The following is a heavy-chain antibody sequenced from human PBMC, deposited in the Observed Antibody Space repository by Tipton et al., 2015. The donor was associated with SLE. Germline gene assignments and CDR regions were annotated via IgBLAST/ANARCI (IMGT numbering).Heavy chain of an antibody. Sequence: TLSLTCAVYGESFSGCYWSWIRQPPGKGLEWIGEINHSGGTNYNPSLKSRVTISVDTSKNQFSLKLSSVTAADTAVYYCARGKADYYGSGSFYYYYYYMDVWDKGTTVTVSS. CDR1: GESFSGCY. J-gene: IGHJ6*03. CDR3: ARGKADYYGSGSFYYYYYYMDV. D-gene: IGHD3-10*01. CDR2: INHSGGT. V-gene: IGHV4-34*01.